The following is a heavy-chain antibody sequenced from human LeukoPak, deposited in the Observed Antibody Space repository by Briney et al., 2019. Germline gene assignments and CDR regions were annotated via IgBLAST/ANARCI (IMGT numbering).Heavy chain of an antibody. CDR3: AKDAAGPEY. V-gene: IGHV3-30*18. CDR1: GFTFSSYG. Sequence: GGSLRLSCAASGFTFSSYGMHWVRQAPGKGLEWVAVISYDGSNEYYADSVKGRFTISRDNSKNTLFLQMNSLTVEDTAIYYCAKDAAGPEYWGQGTRVTVSS. D-gene: IGHD6-13*01. CDR2: ISYDGSNE. J-gene: IGHJ4*02.